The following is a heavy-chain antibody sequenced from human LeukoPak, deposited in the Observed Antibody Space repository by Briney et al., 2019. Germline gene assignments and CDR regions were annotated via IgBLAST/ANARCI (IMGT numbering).Heavy chain of an antibody. CDR1: GFSVSSNY. CDR2: IYSGGNT. D-gene: IGHD2-15*01. V-gene: IGHV3-53*01. CDR3: ARICSGGSCYNDAFHI. J-gene: IGHJ3*02. Sequence: GGPLRLSCGASGFSVSSNYMSWVRQAPGKGLEWVSVIYSGGNTYYADSVKGRFTISRDNAKNSLYLQMNSLRVEDTAVYYCARICSGGSCYNDAFHIWGQGTMVTVSS.